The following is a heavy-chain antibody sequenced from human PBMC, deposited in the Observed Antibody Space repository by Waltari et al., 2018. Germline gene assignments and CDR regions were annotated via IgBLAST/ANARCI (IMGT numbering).Heavy chain of an antibody. V-gene: IGHV3-23*01. Sequence: EVQLLESGGGLVQPGGSLRLSCAASGFTFSSYAMSWVRQAPGKGLEWVSAISGSGGSTYYADSVKGRFTISRDNSKNTLYLQMNSLRAEDTAVYYCAKVYYFVRDYGGNYHFDYWGQGTLVTVSS. D-gene: IGHD4-17*01. CDR3: AKVYYFVRDYGGNYHFDY. J-gene: IGHJ4*02. CDR1: GFTFSSYA. CDR2: ISGSGGST.